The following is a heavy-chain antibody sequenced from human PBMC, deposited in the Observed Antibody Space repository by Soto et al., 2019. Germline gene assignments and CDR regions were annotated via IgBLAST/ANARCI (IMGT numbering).Heavy chain of an antibody. CDR3: ARDPYGDYYFDC. D-gene: IGHD4-17*01. J-gene: IGHJ4*02. CDR2: IYYSGST. V-gene: IGHV4-59*01. Sequence: PSETLSLTCTVSGGSISSYYWSWIRQPPGKGLEWIGYIYYSGSTNYNPSLKSRVTISVDTSKNQFSLKLSSVTAADTAVYYCARDPYGDYYFDCWGQGTLVTVSS. CDR1: GGSISSYY.